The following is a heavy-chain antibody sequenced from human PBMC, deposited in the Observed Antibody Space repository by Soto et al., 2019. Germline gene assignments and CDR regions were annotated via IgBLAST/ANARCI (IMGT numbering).Heavy chain of an antibody. J-gene: IGHJ4*02. CDR3: ARDRELYYYDSSGYIGY. Sequence: GGSLRLSCATSGITFRRHGMHWVRQAPGKGLEWLTIISYDGFQKFYTESVKGRFTITRDNSKNMVFLQMNSLRAEDTAVYYCARDRELYYYDSSGYIGYWGQGTLVTVSS. CDR1: GITFRRHG. V-gene: IGHV3-30*03. D-gene: IGHD3-22*01. CDR2: ISYDGFQK.